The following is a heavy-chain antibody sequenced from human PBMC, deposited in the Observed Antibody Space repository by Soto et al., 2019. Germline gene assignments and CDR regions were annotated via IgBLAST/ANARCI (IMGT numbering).Heavy chain of an antibody. CDR3: ARDTYSSDYFVKWFEP. D-gene: IGHD6-19*01. CDR2: ISHDGINK. Sequence: QVRLVESGGGVVQPGRSLRLSCTASGFSFSSYAMYWFRQPPGKGLEWVAVISHDGINKHYADSVKGRVTVSRDNSNHSLDLPLNSLRGEETAMYYCARDTYSSDYFVKWFEPWGQGTLVTVSS. V-gene: IGHV3-30-3*01. CDR1: GFSFSSYA. J-gene: IGHJ5*02.